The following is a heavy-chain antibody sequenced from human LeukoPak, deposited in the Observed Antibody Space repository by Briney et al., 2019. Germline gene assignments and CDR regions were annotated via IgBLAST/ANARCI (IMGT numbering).Heavy chain of an antibody. Sequence: SETLSLTCTVSGGSISSNKYYWGWIRQPPGKGLEWIGSIYYSGSTFYNPTLKSRVTIFVDTSKNQFSLKLSSVTAADTAVYYCATPYSGGYQGLDIWGQGTMVTVSS. D-gene: IGHD1-26*01. CDR1: GGSISSNKYY. J-gene: IGHJ3*02. V-gene: IGHV4-39*01. CDR2: IYYSGST. CDR3: ATPYSGGYQGLDI.